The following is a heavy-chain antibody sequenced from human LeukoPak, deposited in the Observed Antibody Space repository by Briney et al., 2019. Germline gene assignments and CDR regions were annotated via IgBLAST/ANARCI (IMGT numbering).Heavy chain of an antibody. CDR3: ASDGDYGDSQGFHVFDY. V-gene: IGHV1-69*13. D-gene: IGHD4-17*01. CDR2: IIPIFGTA. Sequence: ASVKVSCKASGGTFSSYAISWVRQAPGQGLEWMGGIIPIFGTANYAQKFQGRVTITADESTSTAYMELSSLRSEDTAVYYCASDGDYGDSQGFHVFDYWGQGTLVTVSS. CDR1: GGTFSSYA. J-gene: IGHJ4*02.